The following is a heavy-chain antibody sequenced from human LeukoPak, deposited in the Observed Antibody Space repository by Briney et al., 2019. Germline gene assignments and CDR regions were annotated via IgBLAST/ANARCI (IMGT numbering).Heavy chain of an antibody. Sequence: GGSLRLSCTASAFTFSSYALHWVRQAPGKGLEWVALISYDESNKYYADSVKGRFTISRDNAKNLLYLQMNSLRAEDTAVYYCARPSQTVIDHWGQGTLVTVSS. D-gene: IGHD3-22*01. V-gene: IGHV3-30-3*01. CDR3: ARPSQTVIDH. CDR2: ISYDESNK. CDR1: AFTFSSYA. J-gene: IGHJ4*02.